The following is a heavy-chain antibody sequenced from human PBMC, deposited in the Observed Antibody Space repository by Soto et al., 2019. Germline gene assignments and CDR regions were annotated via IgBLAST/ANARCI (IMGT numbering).Heavy chain of an antibody. CDR1: GFTFSSYD. Sequence: GGSLRLSCAASGFTFSSYDMHWVRQATGKGLEWVSAIGTAGDTYYPGSVKGRFTISRENAKNSLYLQMNSLRAGDTAVYYCARGRHHQGMDVWGQGTTVTVSS. CDR2: IGTAGDT. D-gene: IGHD2-2*01. CDR3: ARGRHHQGMDV. J-gene: IGHJ6*02. V-gene: IGHV3-13*01.